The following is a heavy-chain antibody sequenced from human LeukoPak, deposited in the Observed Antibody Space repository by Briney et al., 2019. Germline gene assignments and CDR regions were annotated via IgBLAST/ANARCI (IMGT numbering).Heavy chain of an antibody. CDR3: ARTLYYYDSSGYYNTGDDAFDI. D-gene: IGHD3-22*01. V-gene: IGHV2-70*04. CDR2: SNWDDDK. Sequence: ESGPTLLHPTPTLTLTCTFSGLSLSTSGMRVSWIRQPPGKALEWLARSNWDDDKFYSTSLKTRLTISKDTTNTHVVLTMNNMDPVDTATYYCARTLYYYDSSGYYNTGDDAFDIWGQGTMVTVSS. J-gene: IGHJ3*02. CDR1: GLSLSTSGMR.